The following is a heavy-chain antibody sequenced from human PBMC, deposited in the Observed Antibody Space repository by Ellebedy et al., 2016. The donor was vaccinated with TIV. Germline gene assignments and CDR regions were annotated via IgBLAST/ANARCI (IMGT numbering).Heavy chain of an antibody. CDR3: ARTTYDY. CDR2: IYYTGSA. CDR1: GGSIGSNIYD. J-gene: IGHJ4*02. V-gene: IGHV4-39*07. D-gene: IGHD1-1*01. Sequence: MPSETLSLTCTVSGGSIGSNIYDRGWIRQPPGKGLEWIGSIYYTGSAYFNPSLKSRVTISVNTSKNQFSLKLSSVTAADTAVYYCARTTYDYWGQGTLVTVSS.